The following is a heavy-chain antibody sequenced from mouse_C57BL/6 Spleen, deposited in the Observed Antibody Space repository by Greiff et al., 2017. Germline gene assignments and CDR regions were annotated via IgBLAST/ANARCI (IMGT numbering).Heavy chain of an antibody. J-gene: IGHJ2*01. CDR1: GYAFSSSW. V-gene: IGHV1-82*01. CDR3: AREGANWGLLDY. D-gene: IGHD4-1*01. CDR2: IYPGDGDT. Sequence: QVQLQQSGPELVKPGASVKISCKASGYAFSSSWMNWVKQRPGKGLEWIGRIYPGDGDTNYNGKFKGKATLTADKSSSTAYMQLSSLTSEDSAVYFCAREGANWGLLDYGGQGTTLTVAS.